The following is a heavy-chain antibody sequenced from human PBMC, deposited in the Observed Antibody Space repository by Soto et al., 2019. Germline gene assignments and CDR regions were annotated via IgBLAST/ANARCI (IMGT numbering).Heavy chain of an antibody. CDR2: INMDGSST. CDR3: ARGPRGMYGNDF. Sequence: EVQLVESGGGLVQPGGSLRLSCAASGFTFSSDWMHWVRQAAGKGLVWVSRINMDGSSTNYADSVKGRFTISRDNAKNTLYLQMNSLRAEGTAVYYCARGPRGMYGNDFWGQGALVTVSS. J-gene: IGHJ4*02. D-gene: IGHD3-10*02. V-gene: IGHV3-74*01. CDR1: GFTFSSDW.